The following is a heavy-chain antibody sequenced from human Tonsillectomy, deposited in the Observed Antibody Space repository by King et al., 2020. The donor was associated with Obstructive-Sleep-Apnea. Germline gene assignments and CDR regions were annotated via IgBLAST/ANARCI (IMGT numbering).Heavy chain of an antibody. CDR1: GFTFSSYA. CDR2: ISGSGGST. Sequence: VQLVESGGGLVQPGGSLRLSCAASGFTFSSYAMSWVRQSPGKGLEWVSAISGSGGSTYYADSVKGRFTISRDNSKNTLYLQMNSLRAEDTAVYYCAKASGYCSSTSCYWTFYGMDVWGQGTTVTVSS. D-gene: IGHD2-2*01. V-gene: IGHV3-23*04. J-gene: IGHJ6*02. CDR3: AKASGYCSSTSCYWTFYGMDV.